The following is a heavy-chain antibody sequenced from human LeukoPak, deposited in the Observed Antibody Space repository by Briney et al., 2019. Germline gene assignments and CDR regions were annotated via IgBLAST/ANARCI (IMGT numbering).Heavy chain of an antibody. CDR2: IYSGGGT. D-gene: IGHD2-2*01. Sequence: GGSLRLSCAASGFIVSSDYMSWVRQAPGKGLEWVSVIYSGGGTYYADSVKGRFAISRDNSKNTLYLQMNSLRVEDTAVYYCAAVVGHSYGMDVWGQGTTVIVSS. CDR1: GFIVSSDY. J-gene: IGHJ6*02. V-gene: IGHV3-66*01. CDR3: AAVVGHSYGMDV.